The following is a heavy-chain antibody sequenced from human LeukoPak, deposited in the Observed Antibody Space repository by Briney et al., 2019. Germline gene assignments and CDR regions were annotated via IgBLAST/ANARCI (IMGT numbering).Heavy chain of an antibody. V-gene: IGHV2-5*02. D-gene: IGHD6-13*01. CDR3: KRIAAAGTPLVYFDY. CDR2: IYWDDDK. J-gene: IGHJ4*02. CDR1: VCSLSTSGVD. Sequence: SGPTLVKRTETLTLTCTFSVCSLSTSGVDVGWIRERPGKALEWLALIYWDDDKRYSPSLKSRLTITKDTSKNQVVLTMTNMDPVATATYYCKRIAAAGTPLVYFDYWGQGTLVTVSS.